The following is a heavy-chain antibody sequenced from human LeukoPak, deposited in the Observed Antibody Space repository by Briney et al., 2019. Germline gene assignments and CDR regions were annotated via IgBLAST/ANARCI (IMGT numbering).Heavy chain of an antibody. CDR1: DGSFTGYF. CDR2: INHRGST. Sequence: PSETLSLTCAVYDGSFTGYFWNWIRQSPGEGLEWIGEINHRGSTNYNPSLKSRLTISVDTSKNQFSLRLTSVTAADTGVYFCARDPTTVMTVPWYFDTWGQGTLVTASS. CDR3: ARDPTTVMTVPWYFDT. J-gene: IGHJ4*02. V-gene: IGHV4-34*01. D-gene: IGHD4-11*01.